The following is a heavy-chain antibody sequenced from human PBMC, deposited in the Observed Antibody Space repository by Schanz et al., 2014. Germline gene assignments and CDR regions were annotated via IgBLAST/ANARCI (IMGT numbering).Heavy chain of an antibody. D-gene: IGHD6-13*01. CDR1: GYTFTSYY. J-gene: IGHJ4*02. Sequence: QVQLVQSGAEAKKPGASVKVSCKASGYTFTSYYMHWVRQAPGQGLEWMGIINPSGGSTSYAQKFQGRVTITRDTSTSTVYMELNSLRAEDTAVYYCARDGEAAAGCDYWGQGTLVTVSS. CDR2: INPSGGST. V-gene: IGHV1-46*03. CDR3: ARDGEAAAGCDY.